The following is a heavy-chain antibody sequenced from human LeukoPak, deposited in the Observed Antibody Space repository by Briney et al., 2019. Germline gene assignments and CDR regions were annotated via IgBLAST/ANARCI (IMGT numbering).Heavy chain of an antibody. V-gene: IGHV3-23*01. CDR1: GFTFDSFD. D-gene: IGHD3-16*01. Sequence: GGSLRLSCEASGFTFDSFDMTWVRQAPGQGLEWLSLISGSGFHTFYAASVEGRFTVSRDNSKTTMYLQMNTLRAEDTAIYYCARRKFYRLGKKKEPNWFDSWGQGTLVTVSS. J-gene: IGHJ5*01. CDR2: ISGSGFHT. CDR3: ARRKFYRLGKKKEPNWFDS.